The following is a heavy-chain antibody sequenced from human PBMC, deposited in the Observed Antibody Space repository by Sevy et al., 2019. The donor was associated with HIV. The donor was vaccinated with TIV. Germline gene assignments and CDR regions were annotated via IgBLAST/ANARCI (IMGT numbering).Heavy chain of an antibody. Sequence: GGSLRLSCAASGFTFNTHAMNWVRQAPGKGLEWVSVISGIGSSTYYADSVKGRFTVSRDNARNSLYLQMNSLRAEDTAVYYCARNNCSITNCYMGDVFDIWGQGTMVTVSS. CDR3: ARNNCSITNCYMGDVFDI. V-gene: IGHV3-48*03. D-gene: IGHD2-2*02. CDR2: ISGIGSST. CDR1: GFTFNTHA. J-gene: IGHJ3*02.